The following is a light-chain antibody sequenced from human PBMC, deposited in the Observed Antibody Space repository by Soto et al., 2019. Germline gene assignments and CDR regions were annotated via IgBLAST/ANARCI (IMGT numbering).Light chain of an antibody. V-gene: IGLV2-23*01. CDR2: EGS. Sequence: QSALTQPASVSGSPGQSITISCTGTSSDVGSYNLVSWYQQHPGKAPKLMIYEGSKRPSGVSNRFSGSKSGNTASPTISGLQAEDEADYYCCSYAGSHVVFGGGTQLTVL. CDR1: SSDVGSYNL. J-gene: IGLJ2*01. CDR3: CSYAGSHVV.